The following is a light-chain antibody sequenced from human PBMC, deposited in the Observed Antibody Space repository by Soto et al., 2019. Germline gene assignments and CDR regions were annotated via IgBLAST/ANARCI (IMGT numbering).Light chain of an antibody. CDR2: EAS. Sequence: EIVSTQSPATLSLSPGERATLSCRASQSVGNNLAWYQQKPGQAPGLLIYEASTRATGIPARFSGSGSGTDFTLTISSLEPEDFAVYYCQQHAHWPLTFGGGTKVDIK. CDR1: QSVGNN. J-gene: IGKJ4*01. CDR3: QQHAHWPLT. V-gene: IGKV3-11*01.